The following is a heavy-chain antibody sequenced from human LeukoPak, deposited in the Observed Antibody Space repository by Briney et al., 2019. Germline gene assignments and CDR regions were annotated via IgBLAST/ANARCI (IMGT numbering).Heavy chain of an antibody. CDR1: GSSISSSSYY. CDR2: IYYSGST. J-gene: IGHJ5*02. D-gene: IGHD3-22*01. Sequence: SETLSLTCTVSGSSISSSSYYWGWIRQPPGKGLEWIGSIYYSGSTYYNPSLKSRVTISVDTSKNQFSLKLSSVTAADTAVYYCAHHYYDSSGPNPWFDPWGQGTLVTVSS. CDR3: AHHYYDSSGPNPWFDP. V-gene: IGHV4-39*01.